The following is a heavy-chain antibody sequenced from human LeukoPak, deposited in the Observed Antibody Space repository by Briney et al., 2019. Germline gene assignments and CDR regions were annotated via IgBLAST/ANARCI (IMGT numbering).Heavy chain of an antibody. CDR1: GGSINNYY. D-gene: IGHD5-24*01. CDR2: IYYSGST. CDR3: ARHSVEMATECWFDP. Sequence: SETLSLTCTVSGGSINNYYWSWIRQPPGKGLEWIGSIYYSGSTYYNPSLKSRVTISVDTSKNQFSLKLSSVTAADAAVYYCARHSVEMATECWFDPWGQGTLVTVSS. V-gene: IGHV4-39*01. J-gene: IGHJ5*02.